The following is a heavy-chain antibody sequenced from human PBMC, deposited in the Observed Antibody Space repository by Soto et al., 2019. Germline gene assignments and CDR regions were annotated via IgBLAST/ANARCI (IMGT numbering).Heavy chain of an antibody. CDR3: ARGGYYDKVWGKMNYYGLDV. J-gene: IGHJ6*02. D-gene: IGHD3-16*01. CDR2: ISAYNDYT. Sequence: QVRLVQSAAEVKKPGASVKVSCKASGYTFIRYGITWVRQAPGQGLEWMGWISAYNDYTNYAQKLQGRATMTTDTSTSTVYMELRSLRSDDTAVYYCARGGYYDKVWGKMNYYGLDVWGQGTTVTVSS. V-gene: IGHV1-18*01. CDR1: GYTFIRYG.